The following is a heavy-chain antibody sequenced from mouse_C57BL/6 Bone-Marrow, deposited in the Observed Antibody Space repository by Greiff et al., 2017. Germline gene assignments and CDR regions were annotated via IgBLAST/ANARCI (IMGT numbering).Heavy chain of an antibody. J-gene: IGHJ3*01. V-gene: IGHV1-82*01. Sequence: QVQLQQSGPELVKPGASVKISCKASGYAFSSSWMNWVKQRPGKGLEWIGRIYPGDGDTNYNGKFKGKATLTADKSSSTAYMQLSSLTSEDSAVYFCARMRIYYDYVFAYWGQGTLVTVSA. D-gene: IGHD2-4*01. CDR2: IYPGDGDT. CDR3: ARMRIYYDYVFAY. CDR1: GYAFSSSW.